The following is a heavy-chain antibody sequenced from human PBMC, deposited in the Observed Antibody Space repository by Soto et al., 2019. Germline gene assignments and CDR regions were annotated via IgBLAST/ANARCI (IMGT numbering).Heavy chain of an antibody. CDR2: ISSSSSSI. CDR3: ARDPRGAKEDYSYYGMDV. D-gene: IGHD3-10*01. Sequence: EVQLVESGGGLVQPGGSLRLSCAASGFTFSSYSMNWVRQAPGKGLEWVSYISSSSSSIYYADSVKGRLTISRDNAKNSLYLQLNSLRDEDTAVYYCARDPRGAKEDYSYYGMDVWGQGTTVTVSS. V-gene: IGHV3-48*02. J-gene: IGHJ6*02. CDR1: GFTFSSYS.